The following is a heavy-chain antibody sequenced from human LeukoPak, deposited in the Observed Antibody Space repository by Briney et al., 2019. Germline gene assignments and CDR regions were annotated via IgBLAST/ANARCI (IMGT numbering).Heavy chain of an antibody. J-gene: IGHJ4*02. V-gene: IGHV1-2*02. CDR1: GDTFKNYH. CDR3: ARARGSGGRDVRGFDY. D-gene: IGHD2-15*01. CDR2: INPNSGGT. Sequence: GASVKVSCKVFGDTFKNYHISWVRQAPGQGLEWMGWINPNSGGTNYAQKFQGRVTMTRDTSISTAYMELSRLRSDDTAVYYCARARGSGGRDVRGFDYWGQGTLVTVSS.